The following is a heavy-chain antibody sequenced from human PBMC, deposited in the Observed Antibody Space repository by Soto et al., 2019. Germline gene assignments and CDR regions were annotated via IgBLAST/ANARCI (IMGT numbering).Heavy chain of an antibody. CDR1: GGTFSSYA. CDR3: ARDGYHWGRSFDI. CDR2: IIPIFGTA. J-gene: IGHJ3*02. V-gene: IGHV1-69*01. Sequence: QVQLVQSGAEVKKPGSSVKVSCKASGGTFSSYAISWVRQAPGQGLEWMGGIIPIFGTATYAQKSQGRVTITADEYTSTAYMELSRLRSEDTAVYYCARDGYHWGRSFDIWGQGTTVTVSS. D-gene: IGHD5-12*01.